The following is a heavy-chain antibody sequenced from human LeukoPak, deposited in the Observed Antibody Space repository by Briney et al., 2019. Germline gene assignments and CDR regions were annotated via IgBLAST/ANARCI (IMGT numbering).Heavy chain of an antibody. D-gene: IGHD2-21*01. CDR1: GGSISSYY. J-gene: IGHJ3*02. CDR3: ARHLASVVIDAFDI. Sequence: SETLSLTCTVSGGSISSYYWSWIRQPPGKGLEWTGYIYYSGSTNYNPSLKSRATISVDTSKNQFSLQLSSVTAADTAVYYCARHLASVVIDAFDIWGQGTMVTVSS. CDR2: IYYSGST. V-gene: IGHV4-59*08.